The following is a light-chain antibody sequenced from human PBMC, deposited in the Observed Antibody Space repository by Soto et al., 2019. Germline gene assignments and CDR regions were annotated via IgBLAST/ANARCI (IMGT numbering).Light chain of an antibody. J-gene: IGLJ1*01. CDR2: EVS. V-gene: IGLV2-14*01. Sequence: QSVLTQPACVSGSPGQSITISCAGTSSDVGGYNYVSWYQHHPGKAPELMMYEVSNRPSGVSNRFSGSRSGNTASLTISGLQSEDEAEYYCNSYTGSSTFVFGTGTKVTVL. CDR3: NSYTGSSTFV. CDR1: SSDVGGYNY.